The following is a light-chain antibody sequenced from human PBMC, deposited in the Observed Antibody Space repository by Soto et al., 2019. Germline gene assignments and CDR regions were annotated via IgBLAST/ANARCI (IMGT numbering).Light chain of an antibody. V-gene: IGKV3-20*01. Sequence: EIVLTQSPGTLSLSPGERATLSCRASQSLSSNYLAWYQQKPGLAPRLLICGASSRATGIPDRFSGSASGTDFTLSISRLEPEDFAVYYCQQYGSSPLTFGGGTKVEIK. J-gene: IGKJ4*01. CDR1: QSLSSNY. CDR2: GAS. CDR3: QQYGSSPLT.